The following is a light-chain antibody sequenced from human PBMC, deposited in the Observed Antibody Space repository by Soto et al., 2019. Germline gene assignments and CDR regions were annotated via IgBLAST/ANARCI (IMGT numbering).Light chain of an antibody. Sequence: QSALTQPPSASGSPGQSVTISCTGTSSDVGGYNFVSWYQQHPGKAPKLMIYEASERPSWVPDRFSGSKSGNTASLTVSGLQVEDEADYYCSSYAGSNIVVFGGGTKLTVL. CDR2: EAS. J-gene: IGLJ2*01. V-gene: IGLV2-8*01. CDR1: SSDVGGYNF. CDR3: SSYAGSNIVV.